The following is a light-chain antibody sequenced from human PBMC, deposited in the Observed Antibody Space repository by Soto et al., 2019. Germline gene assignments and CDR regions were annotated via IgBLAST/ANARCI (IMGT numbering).Light chain of an antibody. V-gene: IGLV2-14*01. J-gene: IGLJ1*01. Sequence: QSALTQPASVSGSPGQSITFSCTGTSSDVGRYNYVSWYQQHPAKAPKLMIYEVSNRPSGVSSRFSGSKSGNTASLTISGLQAEDEADYYCSSFTSSSTYVFGTGTKLTVL. CDR2: EVS. CDR3: SSFTSSSTYV. CDR1: SSDVGRYNY.